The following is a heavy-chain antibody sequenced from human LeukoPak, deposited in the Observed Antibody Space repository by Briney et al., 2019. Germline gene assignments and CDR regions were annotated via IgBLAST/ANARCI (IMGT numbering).Heavy chain of an antibody. CDR3: ARGGGLRFVDY. J-gene: IGHJ4*02. Sequence: SETLSLTCAVYGGSFSGYYWSWIRQPPGKGLEWIGEINHSGSTNYNPSLKSRVTISVDTSKNQFSLKLSSVTAADTAVYYCARGGGLRFVDYWGQGTPVTVSS. V-gene: IGHV4-34*01. CDR1: GGSFSGYY. CDR2: INHSGST. D-gene: IGHD4-17*01.